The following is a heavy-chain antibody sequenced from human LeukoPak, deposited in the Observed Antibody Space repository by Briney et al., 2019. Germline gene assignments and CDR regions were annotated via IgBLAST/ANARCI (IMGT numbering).Heavy chain of an antibody. CDR3: ARRGSYGVDAFDI. V-gene: IGHV4-4*07. J-gene: IGHJ3*02. CDR1: GGSISGHY. CDR2: IYISGST. Sequence: PSETLSLTCTVSGGSISGHYWSWIRQPAGKGLEWIGRIYISGSTNYNPSLKSRVTISVDTSKNQFSLKLSSVTAADTAVYYCARRGSYGVDAFDIWGQGTMVTVSS. D-gene: IGHD3-10*01.